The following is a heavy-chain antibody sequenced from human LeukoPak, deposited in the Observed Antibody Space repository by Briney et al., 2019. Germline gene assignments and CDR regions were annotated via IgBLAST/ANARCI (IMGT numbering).Heavy chain of an antibody. CDR2: INPNSGDT. D-gene: IGHD6-19*01. V-gene: IGHV1-2*02. CDR3: ARNGRYSAFDY. Sequence: ASVKVSCKASGYTFTGYYIHWVRQAPGQGLEWMGWINPNSGDTNYAQKFRVRVTMTRDTSIRTAYMELSRLRSDDTAVYYCARNGRYSAFDYWGQGTLVTVSS. CDR1: GYTFTGYY. J-gene: IGHJ4*02.